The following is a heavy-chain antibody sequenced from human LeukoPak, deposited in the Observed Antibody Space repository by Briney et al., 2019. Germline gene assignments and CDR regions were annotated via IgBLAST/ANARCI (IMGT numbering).Heavy chain of an antibody. Sequence: GGSLRLSCAVSGFTFSSYGMHWVRQAPGKGLERVAVISYDGSNKYYVDSVKGRFTISRDNSKNTLYLQMNSLRAEDTAVYYCAKDSRGYVLDYWGQGTLVTVSS. CDR1: GFTFSSYG. V-gene: IGHV3-30*18. D-gene: IGHD5-18*01. CDR2: ISYDGSNK. J-gene: IGHJ4*02. CDR3: AKDSRGYVLDY.